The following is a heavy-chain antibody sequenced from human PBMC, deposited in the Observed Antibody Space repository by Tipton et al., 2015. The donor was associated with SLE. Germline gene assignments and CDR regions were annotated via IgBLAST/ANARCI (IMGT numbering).Heavy chain of an antibody. D-gene: IGHD6-6*01. CDR3: ASQLVDYYYGMDV. CDR1: GFTFSSYA. Sequence: SLRLSCKASGFTFSSYAMDWLRQAPGKGLEWVASTSSSSAHTYYADSVKGRFTISRDNSKNTLYLQMNSLRAEDTAVYYCASQLVDYYYGMDVWGQGTTVTVSS. CDR2: TSSSSAHT. J-gene: IGHJ6*02. V-gene: IGHV3-21*01.